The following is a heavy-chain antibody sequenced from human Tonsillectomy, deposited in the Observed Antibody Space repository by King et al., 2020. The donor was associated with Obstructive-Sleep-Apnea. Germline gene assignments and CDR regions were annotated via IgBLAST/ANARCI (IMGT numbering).Heavy chain of an antibody. V-gene: IGHV1-46*01. D-gene: IGHD7-27*01. CDR2: INPIGGST. CDR3: ARDLSGVIGGIPGY. J-gene: IGHJ4*02. CDR1: GYTFTSYY. Sequence: VQLVESGAEVKKPGASVKVSCKASGYTFTSYYMHWVRQAPGQGLEWMGIINPIGGSTSYAQKFKGRVTRTRDTSTSTVYMELSSLRSEDTAVYYCARDLSGVIGGIPGYWGQGTLVTVSS.